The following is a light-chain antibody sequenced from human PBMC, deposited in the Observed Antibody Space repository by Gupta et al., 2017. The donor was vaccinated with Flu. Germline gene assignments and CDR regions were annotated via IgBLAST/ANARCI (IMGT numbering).Light chain of an antibody. CDR2: WAS. V-gene: IGKV4-1*01. CDR3: QQYSTTPPT. CDR1: QGLLYRPSNKNF. J-gene: IGKJ1*01. Sequence: DIVMTQSPDSLVVSLGERATISCRSSQGLLYRPSNKNFLAWYQQKPGQPPKLLIYWASARESGVPDRFTGSGSGTDFTLTISSLQAEDVAVYYCQQYSTTPPTFGQGTKVGIK.